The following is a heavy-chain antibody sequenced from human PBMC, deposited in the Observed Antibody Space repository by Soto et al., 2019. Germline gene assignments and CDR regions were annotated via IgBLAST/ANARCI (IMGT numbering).Heavy chain of an antibody. J-gene: IGHJ4*02. V-gene: IGHV1-69*02. CDR1: GGTFSSYT. Sequence: QVQLVQSGAEVKKPGSSVKVSCKASGGTFSSYTISWVRQAPGQGLEWMGRIIPILGIANYAQKFQGRVTITADKSTSTAYMELSSLRSEDTAVYYCAGRGSFAAGDYGVDYWGQGILVTVSS. CDR2: IIPILGIA. CDR3: AGRGSFAAGDYGVDY. D-gene: IGHD4-17*01.